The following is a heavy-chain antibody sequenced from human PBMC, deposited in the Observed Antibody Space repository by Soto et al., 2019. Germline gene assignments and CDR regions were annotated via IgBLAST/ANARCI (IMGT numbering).Heavy chain of an antibody. V-gene: IGHV3-23*01. Sequence: EVQLLESGGGLVQPGGSLRLSCAASGFTFNTYSMTWVRQAPGKGLEWVSGISGSGDGTYYADSVKGRFTISRDNSRNTLYLHLNSLRVEDTAVYYCVKDLLHLARGQWGQGTLVTVSS. D-gene: IGHD3-22*01. CDR3: VKDLLHLARGQ. J-gene: IGHJ4*02. CDR1: GFTFNTYS. CDR2: ISGSGDGT.